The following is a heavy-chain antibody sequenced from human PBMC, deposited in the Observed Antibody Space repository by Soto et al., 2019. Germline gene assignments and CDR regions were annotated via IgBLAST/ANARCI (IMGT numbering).Heavy chain of an antibody. J-gene: IGHJ4*02. CDR3: ARVGYCSGGSCYPPPFDY. Sequence: ASVKVSCKASGYTFTSYAMHWVRQAPGQRLEWMGWINAGNGNTKYSQKFQGRVTITRDTSASTAYMELSSLRSEDTAVYYCARVGYCSGGSCYPPPFDYWRQGTLVTVSS. V-gene: IGHV1-3*01. CDR2: INAGNGNT. CDR1: GYTFTSYA. D-gene: IGHD2-15*01.